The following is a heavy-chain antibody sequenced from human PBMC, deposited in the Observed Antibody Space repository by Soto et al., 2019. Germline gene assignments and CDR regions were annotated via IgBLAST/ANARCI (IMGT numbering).Heavy chain of an antibody. D-gene: IGHD3-10*01. CDR3: ARHLGFGELFFHGMDV. V-gene: IGHV5-51*01. J-gene: IGHJ6*02. Sequence: PGESLKISCKGSGSSFTSYWIGWVLQMPGQGLEWMGIIYPGDSDTRYSPSFQGQVTISADKSIRTDYLQWSSLKASENAMYYCARHLGFGELFFHGMDVWGQGTTVTVS. CDR1: GSSFTSYW. CDR2: IYPGDSDT.